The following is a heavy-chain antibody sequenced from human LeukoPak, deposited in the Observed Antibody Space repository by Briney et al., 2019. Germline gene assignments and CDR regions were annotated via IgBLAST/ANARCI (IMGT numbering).Heavy chain of an antibody. V-gene: IGHV3-23*01. D-gene: IGHD5/OR15-5a*01. CDR1: GFTVSSNY. CDR3: AKASTGYYYYGMDV. Sequence: GGSLRLSCAASGFTVSSNYMSWVRQAPGKGLEWVSAISGSGGSTYYADSVKGRFTISRDNSKNTLYLQMNSLRAEDTAVYYCAKASTGYYYYGMDVWGQGTTVTVSS. CDR2: ISGSGGST. J-gene: IGHJ6*02.